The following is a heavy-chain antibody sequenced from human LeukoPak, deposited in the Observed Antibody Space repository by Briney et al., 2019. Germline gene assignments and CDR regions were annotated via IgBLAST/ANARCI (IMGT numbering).Heavy chain of an antibody. CDR3: ARLSPAEISIFGVVIQGGAFDI. V-gene: IGHV4-39*01. CDR1: GGSISSSSYY. J-gene: IGHJ3*02. CDR2: IYYSGIT. D-gene: IGHD3-3*01. Sequence: SETLSLXCTVSGGSISSSSYYWGWIRQPPGKGLEWIGSIYYSGITYYNPSLKSRVTISVDTSKNQFSLKLSSVTAAETAVYYCARLSPAEISIFGVVIQGGAFDIWGQGTMVTVSS.